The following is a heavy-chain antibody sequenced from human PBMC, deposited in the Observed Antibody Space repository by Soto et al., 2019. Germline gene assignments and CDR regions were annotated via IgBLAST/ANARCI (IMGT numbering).Heavy chain of an antibody. V-gene: IGHV3-9*01. Sequence: EVQLVESGGGLVQPGRSLRISCAASGFTFDDYAMHWVRQAPGKGLEWVSGISWNSGSIGYADSVKGRFTISRDNAKNSLYLQMNSLRAEDTALYYCAKDKGSYPGYFQHWGQGTLVTVSS. J-gene: IGHJ1*01. CDR3: AKDKGSYPGYFQH. CDR2: ISWNSGSI. D-gene: IGHD2-15*01. CDR1: GFTFDDYA.